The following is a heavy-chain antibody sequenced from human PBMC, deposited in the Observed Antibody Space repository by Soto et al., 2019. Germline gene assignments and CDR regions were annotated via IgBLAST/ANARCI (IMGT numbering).Heavy chain of an antibody. V-gene: IGHV4-31*03. CDR3: ARDEILERLEDISYFAL. CDR1: GGSISSGGYY. Sequence: PSETLSLTCTVSGGSISSGGYYWTWIRQLPGKGLEWIGYISYSGTTYYNPSLKSRVAISVDTSKNQFSLKLRSVTAADTAVYYCARDEILERLEDISYFALWGRGTLVTVSS. CDR2: ISYSGTT. D-gene: IGHD1-1*01. J-gene: IGHJ2*01.